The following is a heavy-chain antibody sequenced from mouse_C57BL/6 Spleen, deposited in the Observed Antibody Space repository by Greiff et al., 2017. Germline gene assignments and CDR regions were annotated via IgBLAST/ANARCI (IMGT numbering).Heavy chain of an antibody. V-gene: IGHV1-15*01. CDR2: IDPETGGT. Sequence: VQLQQSGAELVRPGASVTLSCKASGYTFTDYEMHWVKQTPVHGLEWIGAIDPETGGTAYNQKFKGKAILTADKSSSTAYMELRSLTSEDSAVYYCTRSSSYDYFDYWGQGTTLTVSS. CDR3: TRSSSYDYFDY. J-gene: IGHJ2*01. CDR1: GYTFTDYE. D-gene: IGHD1-1*01.